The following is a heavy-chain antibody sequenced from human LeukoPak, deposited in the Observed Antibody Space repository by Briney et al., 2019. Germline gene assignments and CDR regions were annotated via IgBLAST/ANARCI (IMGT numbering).Heavy chain of an antibody. J-gene: IGHJ4*02. Sequence: SETLSLTCTVSGGSISSGGYYWSWIRQHPGKGLEWIGYIHYSGSTYYNPSLKSRVTISVDTSKNQFSLKLSSVTAADTAVYYCARDQTAMAAFDCWGQGTLVTVSS. CDR3: ARDQTAMAAFDC. V-gene: IGHV4-31*03. D-gene: IGHD5-18*01. CDR2: IHYSGST. CDR1: GGSISSGGYY.